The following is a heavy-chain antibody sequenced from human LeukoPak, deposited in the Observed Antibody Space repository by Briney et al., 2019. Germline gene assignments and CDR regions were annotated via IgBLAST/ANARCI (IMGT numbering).Heavy chain of an antibody. CDR3: AREDWGAFDI. D-gene: IGHD3/OR15-3a*01. V-gene: IGHV4-34*01. J-gene: IGHJ3*02. CDR2: INHSGST. Sequence: SETLSLTCAVYGGFFSGYYWSWIRQPPGEGLEWIGEINHSGSTNYNTSLKSRVTISVDTSKNQFSLKLSSVTAADTAVYYCAREDWGAFDIWGQGTMVTVSS. CDR1: GGFFSGYY.